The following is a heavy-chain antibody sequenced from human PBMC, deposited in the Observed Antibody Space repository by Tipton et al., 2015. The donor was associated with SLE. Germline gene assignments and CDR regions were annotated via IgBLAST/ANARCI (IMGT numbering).Heavy chain of an antibody. CDR2: VFHSGSG. CDR1: NYSISSGYY. J-gene: IGHJ4*02. Sequence: TLSLTCDVSNYSISSGYYWGWFRQPPGRGLEWIGSVFHSGSGYYNPTLRSRVTLSVDMSKNQFSLSLSSVTAADTAAYYCARQDYDILTGYFDYWGQGTLVTVSS. V-gene: IGHV4-38-2*01. CDR3: ARQDYDILTGYFDY. D-gene: IGHD3-9*01.